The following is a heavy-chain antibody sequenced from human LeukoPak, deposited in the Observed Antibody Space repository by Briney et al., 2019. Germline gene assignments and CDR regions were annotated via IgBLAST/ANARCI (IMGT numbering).Heavy chain of an antibody. D-gene: IGHD2-15*01. V-gene: IGHV4-31*03. Sequence: SQTLSLTCTVSGGSISSGGYYWSWIRQHPGKGLEWIGYIYYSGSTYYNPSLKSRVTISVDTSKNQFSLKLSSVTAADTAVYYCARDGGSQTNYYYYGMDVWGQGTTVTVSS. CDR2: IYYSGST. CDR1: GGSISSGGYY. CDR3: ARDGGSQTNYYYYGMDV. J-gene: IGHJ6*02.